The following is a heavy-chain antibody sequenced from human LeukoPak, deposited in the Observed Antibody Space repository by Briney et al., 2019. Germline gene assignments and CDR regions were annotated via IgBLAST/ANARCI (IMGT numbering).Heavy chain of an antibody. CDR2: ISGSGGTT. D-gene: IGHD3-22*01. CDR3: AKTNGYYSD. V-gene: IGHV3-23*01. Sequence: QPGGSLRLSCAASGFTFSSYGMNWVRQAPGKGLEWVSGISGSGGTTYYADSVKGRFTISRDNSKNSLSLQVSSLRAEDTAVYYCAKTNGYYSDWGQGILVTVSS. CDR1: GFTFSSYG. J-gene: IGHJ4*02.